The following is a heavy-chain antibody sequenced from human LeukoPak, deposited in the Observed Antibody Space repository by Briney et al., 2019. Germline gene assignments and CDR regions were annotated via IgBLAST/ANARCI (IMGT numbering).Heavy chain of an antibody. CDR3: ARGQPYYDFWSGYYPYMDV. CDR2: IIPIFGTA. J-gene: IGHJ6*03. D-gene: IGHD3-3*01. CDR1: GGTFISYA. Sequence: SVKVSCKASGGTFISYAISWVRQAPGQGLEWMGGIIPIFGTANYAQKFQGRVTITTDESTSTAYMELSSLRSEDTAVYYCARGQPYYDFWSGYYPYMDVWGKGTTVTVSS. V-gene: IGHV1-69*05.